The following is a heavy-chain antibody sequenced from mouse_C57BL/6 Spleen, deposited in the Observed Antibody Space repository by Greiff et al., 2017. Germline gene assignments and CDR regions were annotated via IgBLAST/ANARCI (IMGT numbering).Heavy chain of an antibody. CDR3: TRERLYDYDYYFDY. CDR2: IYPGNSDT. V-gene: IGHV1-5*01. CDR1: GYTFTSYW. J-gene: IGHJ2*01. D-gene: IGHD2-4*01. Sequence: EVQVVESGTVLARPGASVKMSCKTSGYTFTSYWMHWVKQRPGQGLEWIGAIYPGNSDTSYNQKFKGKAKLTAVTSASTAYMELSSLTNEDSAVYYCTRERLYDYDYYFDYWGQGTTLTVSS.